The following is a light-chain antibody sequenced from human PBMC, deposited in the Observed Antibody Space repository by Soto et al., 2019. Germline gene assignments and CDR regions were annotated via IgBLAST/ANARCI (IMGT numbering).Light chain of an antibody. Sequence: DIQMTQSPSSLSAFVGDRVTITCRASQGIRIDLGWFQQKPGKAPKRLIYGASSLQSGVPSRFSGRGSGTEFTLTISSLQPDDFATYYCQQYNNYFTFGGGTKVDIK. CDR1: QGIRID. V-gene: IGKV1-17*01. J-gene: IGKJ4*01. CDR2: GAS. CDR3: QQYNNYFT.